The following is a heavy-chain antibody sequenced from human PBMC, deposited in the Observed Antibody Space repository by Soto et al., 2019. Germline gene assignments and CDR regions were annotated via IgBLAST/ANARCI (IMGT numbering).Heavy chain of an antibody. V-gene: IGHV1-69*06. D-gene: IGHD2-2*01. Sequence: QVQLVQSGAEVKKPGSSVKVSCKASGGTFSSYAISWVRQAPGQGLEWMGGIIPIFGTANYAQKFQGRVTITADTSTSTAYMELRSLRSDDTAVYYCARGGGCSSTSCYFNYYYGMDVWGQGTTVTVSS. J-gene: IGHJ6*02. CDR2: IIPIFGTA. CDR3: ARGGGCSSTSCYFNYYYGMDV. CDR1: GGTFSSYA.